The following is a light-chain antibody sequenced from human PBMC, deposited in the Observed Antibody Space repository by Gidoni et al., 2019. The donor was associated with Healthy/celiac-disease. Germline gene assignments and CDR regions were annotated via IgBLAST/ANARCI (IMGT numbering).Light chain of an antibody. CDR3: QQYNSYSHT. CDR1: QSISNW. V-gene: IGKV1-5*03. CDR2: KAS. Sequence: DIQMTQSPSTLSASVGDRVTITCRASQSISNWLAWYYQQPGKAPKLLIDKASSLESGVPSRFSGSGSGKEFTLTISSLQPDDFATYYCQQYNSYSHTFGQGTKLEIK. J-gene: IGKJ2*01.